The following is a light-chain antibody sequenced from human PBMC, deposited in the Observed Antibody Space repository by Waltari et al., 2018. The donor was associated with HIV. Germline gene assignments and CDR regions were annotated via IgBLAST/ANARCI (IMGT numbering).Light chain of an antibody. CDR1: RSDIGTYTH. CDR3: CSYTTSNTLV. J-gene: IGLJ2*01. V-gene: IGLV2-14*01. CDR2: EDN. Sequence: QSALTQPASMSGSPGQSITISCTGTRSDIGTYTHVSWYQQHPGQVPKLIICEDNKRPSDTSSRFSGSKSGDTAFLTISGLQAEDEADYYCCSYTTSNTLVFGGGTKLTVL.